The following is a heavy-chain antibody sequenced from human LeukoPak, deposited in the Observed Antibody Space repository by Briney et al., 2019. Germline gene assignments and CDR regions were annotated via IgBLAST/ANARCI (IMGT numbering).Heavy chain of an antibody. J-gene: IGHJ3*02. CDR3: ARYGSGSLGAFDI. CDR1: GGSFSGYY. CDR2: INHSGST. V-gene: IGHV4-34*01. D-gene: IGHD3-10*01. Sequence: SETLSLTCAVYGGSFSGYYWSWIRQPPGKGLEWIGEINHSGSTNYNPSLKSRVTISVDTSKNQFSLKLSSVTAADTAVYYCARYGSGSLGAFDIWGQGTMVTVSS.